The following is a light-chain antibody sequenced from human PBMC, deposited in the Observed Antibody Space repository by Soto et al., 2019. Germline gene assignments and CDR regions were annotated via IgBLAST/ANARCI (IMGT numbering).Light chain of an antibody. CDR3: QQYNTWPQS. Sequence: IVMTQSPATLSVSPGERATLSCRASESVAGNLAWYQQKPGQTPRLLIFAASTRATGSPARFSGSGSGTDFTLTITSLQSEDFAVYYCQQYNTWPQSFGPGIRVDV. CDR1: ESVAGN. J-gene: IGKJ3*01. V-gene: IGKV3-15*01. CDR2: AAS.